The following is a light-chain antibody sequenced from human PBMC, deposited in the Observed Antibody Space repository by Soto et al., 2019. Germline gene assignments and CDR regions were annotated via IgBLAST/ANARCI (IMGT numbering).Light chain of an antibody. CDR3: SSFASSNPWV. CDR1: SSDVGAYNY. J-gene: IGLJ3*02. V-gene: IGLV2-8*01. CDR2: EVT. Sequence: QSALTQPPSASGSPGQSVTISCTGTSSDVGAYNYVSWYQQHAGKAPKLVIYEVTKRPSGVPDRFSGSKSANTASLTVPGLQAEDEADYYCSSFASSNPWVFGGGTKLTVL.